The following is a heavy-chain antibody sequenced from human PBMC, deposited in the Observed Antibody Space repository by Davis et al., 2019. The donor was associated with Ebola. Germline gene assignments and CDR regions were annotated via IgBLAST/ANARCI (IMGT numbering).Heavy chain of an antibody. CDR1: GFTFSSYS. Sequence: PGGSLRLSCAAPGFTFSSYSMNWVRQAPGKGLEWVSSITVTSNYTYYADSVKGRSTISRDNAKNSLYLQMNSLRAEDTAVYYCARRNWFDPWGQGTLVTVSS. CDR2: ITVTSNYT. V-gene: IGHV3-21*01. J-gene: IGHJ5*02. CDR3: ARRNWFDP.